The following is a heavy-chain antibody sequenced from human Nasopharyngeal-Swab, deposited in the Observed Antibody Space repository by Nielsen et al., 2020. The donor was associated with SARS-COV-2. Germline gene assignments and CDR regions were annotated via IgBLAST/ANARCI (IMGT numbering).Heavy chain of an antibody. CDR2: ISWNSGNI. D-gene: IGHD1-1*01. Sequence: GGSLRLSCAASGFTFDDYAMHWVRQVPGKGLEWVSRISWNSGNIIYADSVRGRFTISRDNTKKILLLEMNSLRPEDTAFYYCAKDAYSTNWNFEFWGQGTLVTVSS. CDR1: GFTFDDYA. V-gene: IGHV3-9*01. J-gene: IGHJ4*02. CDR3: AKDAYSTNWNFEF.